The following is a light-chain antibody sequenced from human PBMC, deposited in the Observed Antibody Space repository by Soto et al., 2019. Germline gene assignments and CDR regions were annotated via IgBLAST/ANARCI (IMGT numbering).Light chain of an antibody. CDR1: QSIDSY. Sequence: EIVMTQSPATLSVPPGERATLSCRASQSIDSYLAWYQQKPGQAPRLLISGASTRATGIPARFSGSGSGTEFTLTISSLQSEDFAVYYCQQYNYWPPAFGQGTKVEIK. V-gene: IGKV3-15*01. J-gene: IGKJ1*01. CDR2: GAS. CDR3: QQYNYWPPA.